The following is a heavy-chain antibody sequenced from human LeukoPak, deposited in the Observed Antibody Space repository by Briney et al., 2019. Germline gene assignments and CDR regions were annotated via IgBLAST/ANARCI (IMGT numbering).Heavy chain of an antibody. CDR2: INPNSGGT. CDR1: GYTFTVYY. V-gene: IGHV1-2*04. CDR3: ARELRYSGPGPYDY. D-gene: IGHD5-12*01. J-gene: IGHJ4*02. Sequence: ASVKVSCKASGYTFTVYYMHWVRQAPGQGLEWMGWINPNSGGTNYAQKFQGWVTMTRDTSISTAYVELSRLRSDDTAVYYCARELRYSGPGPYDYWGQGTLVTVSS.